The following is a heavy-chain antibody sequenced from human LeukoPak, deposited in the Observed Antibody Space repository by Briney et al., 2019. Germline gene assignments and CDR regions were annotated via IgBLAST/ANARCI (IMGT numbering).Heavy chain of an antibody. V-gene: IGHV4-4*07. J-gene: IGHJ4*02. CDR2: IYTSGST. CDR1: GGSISSYY. Sequence: SETLSLTCTVSGGSISSYYWSWIRQPAGKGLEWIGRIYTSGSTNYNPSLKSRVTMSVDTSKNQFSLKLSSVTAADTAVYYCARSRHGSGSYVVDYWGQGTLVTVSS. D-gene: IGHD3-10*01. CDR3: ARSRHGSGSYVVDY.